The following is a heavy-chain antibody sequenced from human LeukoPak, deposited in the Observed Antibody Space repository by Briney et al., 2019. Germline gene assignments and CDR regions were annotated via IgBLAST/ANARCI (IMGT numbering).Heavy chain of an antibody. J-gene: IGHJ5*02. D-gene: IGHD5-12*01. Sequence: PGGSLGLSCAVSGFTFSHYAMSWVRQAPGTGLEWVGSLTDSGDATYYADSVKGRLTISRDNSNSTLYLHISGLRDEDTAVYYCARGYSHNSGGWLDPWGQGTLVTVSS. CDR2: LTDSGDAT. CDR1: GFTFSHYA. V-gene: IGHV3-23*01. CDR3: ARGYSHNSGGWLDP.